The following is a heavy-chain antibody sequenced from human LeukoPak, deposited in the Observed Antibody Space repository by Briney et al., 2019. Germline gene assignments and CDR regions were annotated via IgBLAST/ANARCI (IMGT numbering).Heavy chain of an antibody. V-gene: IGHV3-43*01. J-gene: IGHJ5*02. Sequence: GGSLRLPCAASGFTFDDYTMHWVRQAPGKGLEWVSLISWDGGSTYYADSVKGRFTISRDNAKNSLYLQMNSLRAEDTAVYYCARGSRNYYYGSGVNWFDPWGQGTLVTVSS. CDR2: ISWDGGST. D-gene: IGHD3-10*01. CDR3: ARGSRNYYYGSGVNWFDP. CDR1: GFTFDDYT.